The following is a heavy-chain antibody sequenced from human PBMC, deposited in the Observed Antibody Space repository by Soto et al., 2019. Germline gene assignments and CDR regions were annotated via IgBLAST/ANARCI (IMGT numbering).Heavy chain of an antibody. V-gene: IGHV3-30*03. CDR2: LSDDGSNK. CDR1: GFTFSSYG. CDR3: ARGDFFGSGGEYYYYCGMDV. J-gene: IGHJ6*02. Sequence: QVQLVESGGGVVHPGRSLRLSCAASGFTFSSYGMHWVRQAPGKGLEWVAVLSDDGSNKYYADSVKGRFTISRDNSKNTLYLQRNSLGAEDTAVYYSARGDFFGSGGEYYYYCGMDVWGQGTTVTVSS. D-gene: IGHD3-10*01.